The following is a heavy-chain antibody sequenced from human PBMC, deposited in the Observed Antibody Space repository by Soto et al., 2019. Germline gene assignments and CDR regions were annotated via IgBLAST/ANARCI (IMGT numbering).Heavy chain of an antibody. CDR1: GGTFSSYA. CDR2: IIPIFGTA. Sequence: SVKVSCKASGGTFSSYAISWVRQAPGQGLEWMGGIIPIFGTANYAQKFQGRVTITADESTSTAYMELSSLRSEDTAVYYCARDVLPKCPSCTMQFLDYYYGMDVWGQGTTVTVSS. D-gene: IGHD2-2*01. CDR3: ARDVLPKCPSCTMQFLDYYYGMDV. J-gene: IGHJ6*02. V-gene: IGHV1-69*13.